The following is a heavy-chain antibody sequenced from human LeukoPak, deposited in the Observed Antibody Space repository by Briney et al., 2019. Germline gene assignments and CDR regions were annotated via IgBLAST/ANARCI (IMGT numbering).Heavy chain of an antibody. CDR3: ARETNHGDYASDDYYGMDV. V-gene: IGHV4-31*03. J-gene: IGHJ6*02. Sequence: SETLSLTCTVSGGSISSGGYYWSWIRQHPGEGLEWIGYIYYSGSTYYNPSLKSRVTISVDTSKNQFSLKLSSVTAADTAVYYCARETNHGDYASDDYYGMDVWGQGTTVTVSS. CDR2: IYYSGST. D-gene: IGHD4-17*01. CDR1: GGSISSGGYY.